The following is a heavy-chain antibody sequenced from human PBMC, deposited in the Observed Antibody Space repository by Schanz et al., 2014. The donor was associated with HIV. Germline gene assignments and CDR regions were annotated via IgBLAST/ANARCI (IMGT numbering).Heavy chain of an antibody. D-gene: IGHD3-22*01. V-gene: IGHV3-30*18. CDR1: GFNFNSYG. J-gene: IGHJ6*02. CDR2: TSYDGTKK. Sequence: QVQLVESGGGVVQPGRSLRLSCVASGFNFNSYGMHWVRQAPGKGLEWVAVTSYDGTKKHYADSVKGRFTISRDNSKNTVYLQMKSLRPEDTAVYYCAKDRNHYDSRYRGKGNYYYYYGMDVWGQGTTVTVSS. CDR3: AKDRNHYDSRYRGKGNYYYYYGMDV.